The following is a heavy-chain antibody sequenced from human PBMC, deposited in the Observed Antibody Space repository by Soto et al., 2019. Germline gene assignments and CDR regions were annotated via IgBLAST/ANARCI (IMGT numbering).Heavy chain of an antibody. D-gene: IGHD3-10*01. Sequence: GGSLRLSCAASGFTFSSYTMNWVRQAPGKGLEWVSSISSSSTYIYYADSVRGRFTISRDNAKNSLYLQMNSLRAEDTAVYYCARGAGLLWFGELLPFFDYWGQGALVTVSS. CDR1: GFTFSSYT. J-gene: IGHJ4*02. V-gene: IGHV3-21*01. CDR2: ISSSSTYI. CDR3: ARGAGLLWFGELLPFFDY.